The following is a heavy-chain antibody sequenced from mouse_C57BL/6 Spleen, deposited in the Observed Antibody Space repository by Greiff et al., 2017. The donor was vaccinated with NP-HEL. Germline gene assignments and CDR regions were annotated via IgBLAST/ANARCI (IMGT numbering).Heavy chain of an antibody. CDR3: ARQGITTRAYDY. V-gene: IGHV1-82*01. CDR1: GYAFSSSW. Sequence: QVQLQQSGPELVKPGASVKISCKASGYAFSSSWLNWVKQRPGKGLEWIGRFYPGDGDTNYNGKFKGQATLTADKSSSTAYMQLSSLTSEDSAVYFCARQGITTRAYDYGGQGTTLTVSS. D-gene: IGHD2-4*01. J-gene: IGHJ2*01. CDR2: FYPGDGDT.